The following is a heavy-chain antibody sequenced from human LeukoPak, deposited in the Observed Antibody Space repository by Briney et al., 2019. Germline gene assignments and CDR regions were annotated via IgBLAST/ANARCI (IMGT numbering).Heavy chain of an antibody. CDR2: INHSGST. V-gene: IGHV4-34*01. CDR1: GGSFSGYY. Sequence: PSETLSLTCAVYGGSFSGYYWSWIRQPPGKGLEWIGEINHSGSTNYNPSLKSRVTISVDTSKNQFSLKLSSVTAADTAVYYCARSTPNYCSSTSCARDYWGQGTLVIVSS. D-gene: IGHD2-2*01. J-gene: IGHJ4*02. CDR3: ARSTPNYCSSTSCARDY.